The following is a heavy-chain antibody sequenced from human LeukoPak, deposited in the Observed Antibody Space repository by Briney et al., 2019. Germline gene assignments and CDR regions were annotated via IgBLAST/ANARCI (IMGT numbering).Heavy chain of an antibody. CDR3: ARDNWIEAHYFDY. CDR1: GFTFSTYS. D-gene: IGHD1-20*01. Sequence: GGSLRLSCVASGFTFSTYSMNWVRQAPGKGLEWVSFISTSSNYIYYADSVKGRFAISRDNAKNSLYLQMNSLRAEDTAVYYCARDNWIEAHYFDYWGQGTLVTVSS. J-gene: IGHJ4*02. V-gene: IGHV3-21*01. CDR2: ISTSSNYI.